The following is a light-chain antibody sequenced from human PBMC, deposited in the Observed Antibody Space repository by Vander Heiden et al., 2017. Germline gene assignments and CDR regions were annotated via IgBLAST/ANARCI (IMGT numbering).Light chain of an antibody. Sequence: VLTQSPDSLAVSLGEKATINCKSSQSVLYSSNNKNYLAWYRQKPGQPPELLIYWAATRESGVPDRFSGSGSGTDFTLTISSLQAEDVAVYYCQQYYTTLTFGQGTRLEIK. CDR1: QSVLYSSNNKNY. J-gene: IGKJ5*01. V-gene: IGKV4-1*01. CDR2: WAA. CDR3: QQYYTTLT.